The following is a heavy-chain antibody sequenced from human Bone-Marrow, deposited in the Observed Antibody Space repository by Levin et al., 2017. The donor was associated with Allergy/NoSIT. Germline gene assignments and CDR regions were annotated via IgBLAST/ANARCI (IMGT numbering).Heavy chain of an antibody. CDR2: ISAGFGSST. CDR1: GFTFNDYA. J-gene: IGHJ6*02. D-gene: IGHD2-2*01. CDR3: AKDICPSSSCWYGGMDV. Sequence: GGSLRLSCTGSGFTFNDYAMNWVRQAPGKGLEWVSVISAGFGSSTYYADSVKGRFTISRDRSKNTLYLQMNSLRADDTAVYYCAKDICPSSSCWYGGMDVWGQGTTVTVSS. V-gene: IGHV3-23*01.